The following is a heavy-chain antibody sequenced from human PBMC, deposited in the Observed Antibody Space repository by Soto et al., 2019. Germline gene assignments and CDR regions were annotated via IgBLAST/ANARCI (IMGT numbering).Heavy chain of an antibody. D-gene: IGHD6-19*01. V-gene: IGHV4-61*01. J-gene: IGHJ4*02. CDR2: ISNSGST. CDR3: ARGRGWLLFDY. CDR1: SGSVTSGTYY. Sequence: VQLQESGPGLVKPSETLSLTCTVSSGSVTSGTYYWNLIRQPPGKGLEWIGYISNSGSTNYNPSLKSRVTISLDTSKNQFSLNLNSVTAADTAVYYCARGRGWLLFDYWGQGTLVTVSS.